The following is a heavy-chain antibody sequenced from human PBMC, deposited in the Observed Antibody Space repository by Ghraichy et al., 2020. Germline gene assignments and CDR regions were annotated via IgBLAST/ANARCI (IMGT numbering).Heavy chain of an antibody. D-gene: IGHD4-17*01. CDR2: INHSGST. Sequence: SETLSLTCAVYGGSFSGYYWSWIRQPPGKGLEWIGEINHSGSTNYNPSLKSRVTISVDTSKNQFSLKLSSVTAADTAVYYCARVPTYYGDYEASVDYWGQGTLVTVSS. CDR1: GGSFSGYY. J-gene: IGHJ4*02. V-gene: IGHV4-34*01. CDR3: ARVPTYYGDYEASVDY.